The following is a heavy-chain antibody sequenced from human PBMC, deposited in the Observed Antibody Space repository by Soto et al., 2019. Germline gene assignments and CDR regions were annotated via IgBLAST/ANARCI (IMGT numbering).Heavy chain of an antibody. CDR2: INPGNGNT. CDR3: ARDIAFDF. V-gene: IGHV1-3*01. CDR1: GYTFTSYA. Sequence: QVQLVQSGAEVKKPGASVKVSCKASGYTFTSYALHWVRQAPGQRLEWMGWINPGNGNTKYSQKLQGRVTITRDTSASTAYMELSSLRSDDTAVYYCARDIAFDFWGQGTMVTVSS. J-gene: IGHJ3*01.